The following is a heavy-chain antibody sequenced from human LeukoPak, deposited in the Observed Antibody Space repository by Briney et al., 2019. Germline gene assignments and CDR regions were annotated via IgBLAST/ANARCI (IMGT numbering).Heavy chain of an antibody. CDR1: GYIFANYW. Sequence: PGASLQISCQWSGYIFANYWIAWVRPPPGKGLEWMGIIYPSDSDTTYSPSFQGQVIISADKSIGTAYLQWSSLKASDTAMYYCARGSGYITDYYYYGMDVWGQGTTITVTS. CDR3: ARGSGYITDYYYYGMDV. CDR2: IYPSDSDT. D-gene: IGHD3-3*01. J-gene: IGHJ6*02. V-gene: IGHV5-51*01.